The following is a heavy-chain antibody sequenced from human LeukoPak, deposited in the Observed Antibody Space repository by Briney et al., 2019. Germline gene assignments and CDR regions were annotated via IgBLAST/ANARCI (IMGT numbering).Heavy chain of an antibody. J-gene: IGHJ4*02. D-gene: IGHD6-6*01. V-gene: IGHV5-51*01. CDR2: IYPGDSDT. CDR1: GYSFTSYW. CDR3: ARHQGSHSYSSPLDY. Sequence: GESLKISGRSSGYSFTSYWIGWVRQMPGKGLEWMGIIYPGDSDTRYSPSFQGKVTISADKSIRTAYLQWSSLKASDTAMYYCARHQGSHSYSSPLDYWGQGTLVTVSS.